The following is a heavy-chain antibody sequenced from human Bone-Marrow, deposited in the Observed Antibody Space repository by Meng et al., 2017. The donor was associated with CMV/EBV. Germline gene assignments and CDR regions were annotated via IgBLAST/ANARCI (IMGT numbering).Heavy chain of an antibody. CDR2: ISSSGSTI. J-gene: IGHJ4*02. CDR3: ATDRSSDILTGYSKVQYYFGY. CDR1: GFTFSSYE. D-gene: IGHD3-9*01. V-gene: IGHV3-48*03. Sequence: GESLKISCAASGFTFSSYEMNWVRQAPGKGLEWVSSISSSGSTIYYADSVKGRFTISRDNAKNSLYLQMNSQRAEDTAVYYCATDRSSDILTGYSKVQYYFGYWGQGTLVTVSS.